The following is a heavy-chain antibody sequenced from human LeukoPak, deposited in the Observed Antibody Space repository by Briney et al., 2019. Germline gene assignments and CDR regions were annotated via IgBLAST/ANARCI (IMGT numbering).Heavy chain of an antibody. CDR2: INPNSGGT. J-gene: IGHJ5*02. CDR1: GYTFTGYY. CDR3: ARDFHQLCFHNWFDP. V-gene: IGHV1-2*02. D-gene: IGHD3-16*01. Sequence: GASVKVSCKASGYTFTGYYKHWVRQAPGQGLEWMGWINPNSGGTNYAQKFQGRVTMTRDTSISTAYMELSRLRSDDTAVYYCARDFHQLCFHNWFDPWGQGTLVTVSS.